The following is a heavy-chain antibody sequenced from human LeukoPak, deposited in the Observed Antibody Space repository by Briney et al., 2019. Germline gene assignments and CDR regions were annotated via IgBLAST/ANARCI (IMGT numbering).Heavy chain of an antibody. CDR3: AREVPENFNFDY. CDR1: GYTFTSYY. Sequence: GASVKVSCEASGYTFTSYYTHWVRQAPGQGLEWMGIIKPSGGSTLYAQKFQGRGTVTSDMSTSTVYVELSSLTPEYTAVYYCAREVPENFNFDYWGQGTLVTVSS. J-gene: IGHJ4*02. D-gene: IGHD2/OR15-2a*01. CDR2: IKPSGGST. V-gene: IGHV1-46*01.